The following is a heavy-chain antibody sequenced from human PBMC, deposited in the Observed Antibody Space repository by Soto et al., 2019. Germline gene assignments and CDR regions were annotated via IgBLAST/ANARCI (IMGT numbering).Heavy chain of an antibody. J-gene: IGHJ6*02. D-gene: IGHD6-6*01. Sequence: GGSLRLSCAASGFTFSNYSMSWVRQAPGKGLEWVSGMNSGGRSYYADSVKGRFTIPRDTSKNMLYLQMNSLRADDTAVFYCAKALQYSSSRDYFYYGMDVWGQGTTVTVSS. CDR1: GFTFSNYS. CDR2: MNSGGRS. CDR3: AKALQYSSSRDYFYYGMDV. V-gene: IGHV3-23*01.